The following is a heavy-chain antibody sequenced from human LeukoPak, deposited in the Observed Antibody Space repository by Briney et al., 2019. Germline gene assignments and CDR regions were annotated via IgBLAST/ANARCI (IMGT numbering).Heavy chain of an antibody. Sequence: SETLSLNCTVSGGSISSYYWSWIRQPAGKGLEWIRRIYTSGSTNYNPSLKSRVTMSVDTSKNQCSLKLSSVTGADTALYYCAREGRGYCSGGSCYSVRGWFDPWGQGTLVTVSS. J-gene: IGHJ5*02. CDR1: GGSISSYY. V-gene: IGHV4-4*07. D-gene: IGHD2-15*01. CDR2: IYTSGST. CDR3: AREGRGYCSGGSCYSVRGWFDP.